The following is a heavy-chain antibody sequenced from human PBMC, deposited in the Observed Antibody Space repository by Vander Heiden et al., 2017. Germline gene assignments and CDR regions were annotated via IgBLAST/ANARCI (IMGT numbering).Heavy chain of an antibody. CDR2: IYNSWRT. V-gene: IGHV4-31*03. D-gene: IGHD6-19*01. CDR1: GGSVNSGGDY. Sequence: QLQLRESGPGLVKPSQTLSVTCTVSGGSVNSGGDYWSWVRQHPGKGLEWIGNIYNSWRTDYNPSLKSRVTISVDTSKNQFSLRLRSVTAADTAVYYCARSGDGWFLYFDCWGQGTLVAVSS. CDR3: ARSGDGWFLYFDC. J-gene: IGHJ4*02.